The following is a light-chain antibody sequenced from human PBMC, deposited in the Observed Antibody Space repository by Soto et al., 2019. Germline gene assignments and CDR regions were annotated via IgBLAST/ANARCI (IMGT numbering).Light chain of an antibody. V-gene: IGKV1-39*01. J-gene: IGKJ1*01. Sequence: DIQMTQSPSSLSASVGDRVTITCRASQGISTYLNWYQQKPGKAPKLLIYAASSLQSGVPSRFSGSGSETDFTLTISSLQPEDFATYSCQQSYSITWTFXQGTKV. CDR2: AAS. CDR3: QQSYSITWT. CDR1: QGISTY.